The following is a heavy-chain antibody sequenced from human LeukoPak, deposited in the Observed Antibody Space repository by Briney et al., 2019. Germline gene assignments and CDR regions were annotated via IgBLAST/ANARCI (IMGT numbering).Heavy chain of an antibody. J-gene: IGHJ5*02. CDR3: VSDLCGGDDQ. CDR2: IDEDGKTI. V-gene: IGHV3-74*01. CDR1: GFTFNSYW. D-gene: IGHD3-3*01. Sequence: PGGSMRPSCAASGFTFNSYWMHWVRQAPGKGLVWVSRIDEDGKTIDYADSVKGRFTISRDNAKDTLYLQMSSLRDEDTAVYYCVSDLCGGDDQWGRGTLVTVSS.